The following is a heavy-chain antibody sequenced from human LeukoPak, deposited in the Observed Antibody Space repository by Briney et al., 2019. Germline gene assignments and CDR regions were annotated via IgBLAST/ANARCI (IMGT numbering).Heavy chain of an antibody. J-gene: IGHJ4*02. D-gene: IGHD1-26*01. CDR3: ARIRSRTWGFDY. CDR1: GGSFIGYY. Sequence: SETLSLTCAVYGGSFIGYYWSWIRQPPGKGLEWIGEINRFGSTNYNPSLKSRVTISIDTSKNQFSLKLSSVTAADTAVYYCARIRSRTWGFDYWGQGTLVTVSS. CDR2: INRFGST. V-gene: IGHV4-34*01.